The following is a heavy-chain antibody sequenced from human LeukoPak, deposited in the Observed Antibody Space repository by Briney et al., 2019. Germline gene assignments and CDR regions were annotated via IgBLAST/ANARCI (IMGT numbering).Heavy chain of an antibody. V-gene: IGHV3-21*01. D-gene: IGHD1-14*01. CDR2: ISSSSSYI. J-gene: IGHJ3*02. CDR3: ARGTEVSDAFDI. CDR1: GFTFSSYS. Sequence: GGSLRLSCAASGFTFSSYSMNWVRQAPGKGLEWVSSISSSSSYIYYADSVKGRFTISRDNAKNSLYLQMNSLRAEDTAVYYCARGTEVSDAFDIWGQGTMVTVSS.